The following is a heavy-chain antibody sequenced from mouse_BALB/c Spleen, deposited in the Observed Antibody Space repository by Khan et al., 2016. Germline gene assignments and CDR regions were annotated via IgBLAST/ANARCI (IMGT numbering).Heavy chain of an antibody. CDR3: ARETARATFDY. V-gene: IGHV2-9*02. CDR1: GFSLTSYG. CDR2: IWAGGST. Sequence: VQLQESGPGLVAPSQSLSITCTVSGFSLTSYGVHWVRQPPGKGLEWLGVIWAGGSTNYNSALMSRLSISNDNSKSQVFLKMISLQPDDTAMYYCARETARATFDYWGQGTTLTVSS. D-gene: IGHD3-2*01. J-gene: IGHJ2*01.